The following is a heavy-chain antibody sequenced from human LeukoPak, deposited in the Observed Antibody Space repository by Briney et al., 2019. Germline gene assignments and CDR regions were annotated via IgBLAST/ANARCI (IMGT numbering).Heavy chain of an antibody. CDR1: GGTFSSYA. D-gene: IGHD2-15*01. J-gene: IGHJ4*02. Sequence: GASVKVSCKASGGTFSSYAISWVRQAPGQGLEWMGGIIPIFGTANYAQKFQGGVTITADESTSTAYMELSSLRSEDTAVYYCARDARYCSGGSCSRGYYFDYWGQGTLVTVSS. CDR2: IIPIFGTA. CDR3: ARDARYCSGGSCSRGYYFDY. V-gene: IGHV1-69*13.